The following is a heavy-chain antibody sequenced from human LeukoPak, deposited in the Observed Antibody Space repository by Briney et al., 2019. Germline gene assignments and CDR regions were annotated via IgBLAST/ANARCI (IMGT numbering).Heavy chain of an antibody. CDR2: FSGSGGDT. CDR1: GFTFSSYA. D-gene: IGHD5-18*01. J-gene: IGHJ4*02. V-gene: IGHV3-23*01. Sequence: GGSLRLSCAASGFTFSSYAMSWVRQAPGKGLEWVSAFSGSGGDTYYADSVKGRFTISRDNSKNTLYLQMNSLRAEDTAVYYCAREVGGYSYGFSLLQHYDYWGQGTLVTVSS. CDR3: AREVGGYSYGFSLLQHYDY.